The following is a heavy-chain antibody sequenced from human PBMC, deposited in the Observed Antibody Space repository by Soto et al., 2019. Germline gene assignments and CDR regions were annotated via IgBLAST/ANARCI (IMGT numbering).Heavy chain of an antibody. CDR2: IKSKPDGGTT. Sequence: GGSLRLSCAASGFSFSNAWMNWVRQAPGKGLEWVGRIKSKPDGGTTDYVASVKGRFTLSRDDSKNTLYLQMNSLKIEDTAVYYCTTWFYYDTLATGHWGQGTLVTVSS. CDR1: GFSFSNAW. V-gene: IGHV3-15*07. CDR3: TTWFYYDTLATGH. D-gene: IGHD3-16*01. J-gene: IGHJ4*02.